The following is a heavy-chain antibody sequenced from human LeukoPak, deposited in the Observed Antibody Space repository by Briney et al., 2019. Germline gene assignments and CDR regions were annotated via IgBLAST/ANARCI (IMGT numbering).Heavy chain of an antibody. J-gene: IGHJ4*02. V-gene: IGHV3-7*03. CDR3: ESQLVPADY. Sequence: PGGSLRLSCAASGFTFSSYWMSWVRQAPGKGLEWVANIKQDGSEKYYVDSVKGRFTISRDNSKNTLYLQMNSLRAEDTAVYYCESQLVPADYWGQGTLVTVSS. CDR1: GFTFSSYW. CDR2: IKQDGSEK. D-gene: IGHD6-13*01.